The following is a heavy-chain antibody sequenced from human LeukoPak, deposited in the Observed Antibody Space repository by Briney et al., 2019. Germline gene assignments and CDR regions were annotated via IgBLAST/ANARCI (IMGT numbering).Heavy chain of an antibody. Sequence: SETLSLTCAVSGYSISSGYYWGWIRQPPGKGLEWIGSIYQSGSTYYNPSLKSRVTISVETSKNQFSLKVSSVTAADTAMYYCARHGAGTLGLKVYALNYMDVWGKGTTVTVSS. D-gene: IGHD2-8*01. CDR1: GYSISSGYY. J-gene: IGHJ6*03. CDR2: IYQSGST. V-gene: IGHV4-38-2*01. CDR3: ARHGAGTLGLKVYALNYMDV.